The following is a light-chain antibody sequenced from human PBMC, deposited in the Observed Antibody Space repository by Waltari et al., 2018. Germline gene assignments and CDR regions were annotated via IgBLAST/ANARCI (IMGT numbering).Light chain of an antibody. CDR1: QSLLYSNGNTY. CDR3: MQTTEDAT. V-gene: IGKV2-40*01. Sequence: DIVMTQTPLSLPVTPGEPASISCRSSQSLLYSNGNTYLHWYLQKPGQSPRLLIYKVTNRESGVPDGFSGSGSGTDFTLKISRVEPEDVGIYYCMQTTEDATFGQGTKVEIK. J-gene: IGKJ1*01. CDR2: KVT.